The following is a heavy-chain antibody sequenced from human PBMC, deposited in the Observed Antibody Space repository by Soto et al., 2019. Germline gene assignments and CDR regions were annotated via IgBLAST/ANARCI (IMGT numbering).Heavy chain of an antibody. D-gene: IGHD2-8*02. V-gene: IGHV4-31*03. J-gene: IGHJ4*02. CDR3: ARDKITGLFDY. Sequence: PSETLSLTCTVSGGSISNGGYYWNWIRQHPGKGLEWIGYTHYSGSTYYNPSLKSRVTISVDTSKNQLSLQLSSVTAADTAVYYCARDKITGLFDYWGQGTLVTVSS. CDR1: GGSISNGGYY. CDR2: THYSGST.